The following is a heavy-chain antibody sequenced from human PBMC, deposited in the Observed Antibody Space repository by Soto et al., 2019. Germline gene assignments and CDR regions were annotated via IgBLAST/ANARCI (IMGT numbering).Heavy chain of an antibody. V-gene: IGHV1-18*01. J-gene: IGHJ6*03. Sequence: VASVKVSCKASGYTFTSYGISWVRQAPGQGLEWMGWISAYNGNTNYAQKLQGRVTMTTDTSTSTAYMELRSLRSDDTAVYYCAVSFWPYRDNDMDVWGKGTTVTVSS. CDR1: GYTFTSYG. CDR3: AVSFWPYRDNDMDV. D-gene: IGHD3-3*01. CDR2: ISAYNGNT.